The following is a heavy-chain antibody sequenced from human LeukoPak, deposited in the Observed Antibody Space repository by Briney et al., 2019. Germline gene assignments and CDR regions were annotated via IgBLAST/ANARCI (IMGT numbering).Heavy chain of an antibody. Sequence: ASVKVSCKASGYTFTSYYMHWVRQAPGQGLEWMGIINPSGGSTSYAQKFQGRVTMTRDTSTSTVYMELSSLRSEDTAVYYCARGYYYDSSGYLSFGYWGQGTLVTVSS. V-gene: IGHV1-46*01. D-gene: IGHD3-22*01. J-gene: IGHJ4*02. CDR2: INPSGGST. CDR3: ARGYYYDSSGYLSFGY. CDR1: GYTFTSYY.